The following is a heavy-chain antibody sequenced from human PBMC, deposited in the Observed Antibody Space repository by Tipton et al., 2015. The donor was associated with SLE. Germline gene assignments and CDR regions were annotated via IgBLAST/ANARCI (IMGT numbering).Heavy chain of an antibody. V-gene: IGHV4-34*01. CDR2: VSQAEGT. CDR1: GGSSSSHY. J-gene: IGHJ4*02. D-gene: IGHD2-21*02. CDR3: TRGDDSKKMGY. Sequence: LRLSCAVYGGSSSSHYWAWIRQPPGKGLEWIGEVSQAEGTRYNPSLKSRVTISEDTSRDQVSLKLTSVTAADTAVYYCTRGDDSKKMGYWGQGTLVTVSS.